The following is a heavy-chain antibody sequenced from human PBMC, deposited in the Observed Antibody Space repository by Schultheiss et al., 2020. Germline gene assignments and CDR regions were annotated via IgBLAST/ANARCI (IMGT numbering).Heavy chain of an antibody. CDR3: AKDGGTHYDILTGYYTGGGPSFDY. J-gene: IGHJ4*02. CDR1: GDSVSSNSGT. CDR2: TYYRSKWYN. V-gene: IGHV6-1*01. D-gene: IGHD3-9*01. Sequence: SQTLSLTCAISGDSVSSNSGTWNWIRQSPSRGLEWLGRTYYRSKWYNVYSVSVKSRISINADTSKNQFSLHLNAVTPEDTALYYCAKDGGTHYDILTGYYTGGGPSFDYWGQGTLVTVSS.